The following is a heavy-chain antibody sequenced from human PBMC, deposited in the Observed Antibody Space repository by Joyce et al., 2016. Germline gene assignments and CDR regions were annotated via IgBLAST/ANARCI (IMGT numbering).Heavy chain of an antibody. CDR2: IIAYGGTA. CDR3: VRRSSFSRTSYDDY. V-gene: IGHV3-23*01. J-gene: IGHJ4*02. CDR1: GFSFTSYG. Sequence: EVQLLESGGNLAQRGGSLRLSCAASGFSFTSYGMNWSRQAPGAGLECVSGIIAYGGTAYYADSVKGRFTIARDNSKNTLYLQMNNLRAEDTALYHCVRRSSFSRTSYDDYWGQGTLVTVSS. D-gene: IGHD2-2*01.